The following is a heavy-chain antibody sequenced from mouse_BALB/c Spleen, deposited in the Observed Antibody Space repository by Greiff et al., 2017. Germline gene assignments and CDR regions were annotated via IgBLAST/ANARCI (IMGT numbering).Heavy chain of an antibody. J-gene: IGHJ3*01. CDR3: ARSTMITTYSY. V-gene: IGHV1-31*01. CDR1: GYSFTGYY. CDR2: INPYNGAT. D-gene: IGHD2-4*01. Sequence: VQLQQSGPELVKPGASVKISCKASGYSFTGYYMHWVKQSHVKSLEWIGRINPYNGATSYNQNFKDKASLTVDKSSSTAYMELHSLTSEDSAVYYCARSTMITTYSYWGQGTLVTVSA.